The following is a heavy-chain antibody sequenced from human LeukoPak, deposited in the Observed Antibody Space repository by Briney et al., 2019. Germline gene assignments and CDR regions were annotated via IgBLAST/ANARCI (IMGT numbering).Heavy chain of an antibody. CDR2: IYYSGTT. CDR3: AREYGGNPFFDC. CDR1: GGSISSYY. Sequence: SETLSLTCTVSGGSISSYYWNWIRQPPGKGLEWIGYIYYSGTTNYNPSLKSRVTISVDTSKNQFSLKLSSVTAADTAVYYCAREYGGNPFFDCWGQGTLVTVAS. J-gene: IGHJ4*02. D-gene: IGHD4-23*01. V-gene: IGHV4-59*01.